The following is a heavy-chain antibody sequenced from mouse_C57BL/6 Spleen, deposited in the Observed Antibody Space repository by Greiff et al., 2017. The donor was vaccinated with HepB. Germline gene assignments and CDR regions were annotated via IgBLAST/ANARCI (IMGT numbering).Heavy chain of an antibody. V-gene: IGHV1-82*01. CDR1: GYAFSSSW. CDR2: IYPGDGDT. Sequence: LVESGPELVKPGASVKISCKASGYAFSSSWMNWVKQRPGKGVEWIGRIYPGDGDTNYNGKFKGKATRTADKATRTAYMQLSGLTSGDSAVYFCARSKLSLPLFACWGRGTLVTVSA. CDR3: ARSKLSLPLFAC. D-gene: IGHD3-2*02. J-gene: IGHJ3*01.